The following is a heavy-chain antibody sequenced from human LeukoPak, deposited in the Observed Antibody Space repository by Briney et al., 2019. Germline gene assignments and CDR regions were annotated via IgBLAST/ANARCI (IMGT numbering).Heavy chain of an antibody. Sequence: ASVKVSCKASGYTFTDYYMHWVRQAPGQGLEWMAWINPNSGGSHYGQKFQGRVTMTRDTSISTAYMELSRLRSDDTAVYYCARVGAAAGMYYFDHWGRGTLVTVSS. D-gene: IGHD6-13*01. CDR3: ARVGAAAGMYYFDH. V-gene: IGHV1-2*02. J-gene: IGHJ4*02. CDR1: GYTFTDYY. CDR2: INPNSGGS.